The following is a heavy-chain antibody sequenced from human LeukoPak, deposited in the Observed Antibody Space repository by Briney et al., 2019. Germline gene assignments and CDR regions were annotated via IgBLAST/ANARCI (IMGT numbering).Heavy chain of an antibody. Sequence: GASVKVSCKTSGFSFTAYYMHWVRQAPGQGLEGMGWINPNSGDTNYAQNFQGRVTMTRDTSIVTAYMELSRLRSDDTAVYYCARTVADTLYYFDYWGQGTLVTVSS. CDR1: GFSFTAYY. CDR2: INPNSGDT. V-gene: IGHV1-2*02. CDR3: ARTVADTLYYFDY. J-gene: IGHJ4*02. D-gene: IGHD6-19*01.